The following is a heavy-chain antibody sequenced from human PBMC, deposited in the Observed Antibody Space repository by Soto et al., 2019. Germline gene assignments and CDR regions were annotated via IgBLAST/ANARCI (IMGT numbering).Heavy chain of an antibody. Sequence: GASVKVSCKASGYTFTSYGIHWVRQAPVQGLEWMGWISPQNDDTTYAQKFRGRVTMTTETSKSTAYLELRSLESADTAVYYCARHYDYVWGSSRWNAFDIWGQGTMVTVS. D-gene: IGHD3-16*02. CDR3: ARHYDYVWGSSRWNAFDI. CDR1: GYTFTSYG. J-gene: IGHJ3*02. CDR2: ISPQNDDT. V-gene: IGHV1-18*01.